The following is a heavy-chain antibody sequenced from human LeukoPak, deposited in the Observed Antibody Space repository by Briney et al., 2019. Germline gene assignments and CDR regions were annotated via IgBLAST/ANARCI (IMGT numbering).Heavy chain of an antibody. J-gene: IGHJ3*02. V-gene: IGHV1-69*01. CDR2: IIPIFGTA. CDR3: AREMDVVVRQLAHYAFDI. Sequence: GSSVKVSCKASGGTFSSYAISWVRQAPGQGLGWMGGIIPIFGTANYAQKFQGRVTITADESTSTAYMELSSLRSEDTAVYYCAREMDVVVRQLAHYAFDIWGQGTMVTVSS. D-gene: IGHD2-2*01. CDR1: GGTFSSYA.